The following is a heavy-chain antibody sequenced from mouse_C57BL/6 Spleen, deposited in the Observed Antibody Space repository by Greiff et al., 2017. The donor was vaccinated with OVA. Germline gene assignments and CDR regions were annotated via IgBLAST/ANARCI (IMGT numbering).Heavy chain of an antibody. CDR1: GYTFTSYW. D-gene: IGHD1-1*01. CDR3: ARYDYGSGYYFDY. Sequence: QVQLKQPGAELVRPGSSVKLSCKASGYTFTSYWMDWVKQRPGQGLEWIGNIYPSDSETHYNQKFKDKATLTVDKSSSTAYMQHSSLTSEDSAVYDCARYDYGSGYYFDYWGQGTTLTVSS. CDR2: IYPSDSET. V-gene: IGHV1-61*01. J-gene: IGHJ2*01.